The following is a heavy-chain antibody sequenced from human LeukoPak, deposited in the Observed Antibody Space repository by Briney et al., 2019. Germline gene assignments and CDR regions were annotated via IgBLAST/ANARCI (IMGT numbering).Heavy chain of an antibody. CDR1: GFTFSSYA. CDR3: AKDRGSSWYSYFDY. CDR2: ISGSGGST. V-gene: IGHV3-23*01. Sequence: GGSLRLSCAASGFTFSSYAMSWVRQAPGKGLEWVSAISGSGGSTYYADSVKGRFTISRDNSENTLYLQMNSLRAEDTAVYYCAKDRGSSWYSYFDYWGQGTLVTVSS. J-gene: IGHJ4*02. D-gene: IGHD6-13*01.